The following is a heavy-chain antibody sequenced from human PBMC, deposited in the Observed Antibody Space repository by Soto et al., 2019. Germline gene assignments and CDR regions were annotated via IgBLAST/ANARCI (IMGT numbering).Heavy chain of an antibody. V-gene: IGHV1-3*01. Sequence: QVQLVQSGAEVKKPGASVKVSCKASGYTFTSYAMHWVRQAPGQRLEWMGWINAGNGNTKYSQKFQGRVTITRDTSASTAYMELSSLRSDDTAVYYCARGIDYWGQGTLVTVSS. D-gene: IGHD3-10*01. CDR3: ARGIDY. J-gene: IGHJ4*02. CDR2: INAGNGNT. CDR1: GYTFTSYA.